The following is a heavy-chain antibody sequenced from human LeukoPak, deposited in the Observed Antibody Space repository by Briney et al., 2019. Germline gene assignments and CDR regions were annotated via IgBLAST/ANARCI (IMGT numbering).Heavy chain of an antibody. Sequence: GGSLRLSCAASGFTFSNAWMSWVRQAPGKGLEWVGRIKSKTDGGTTDYAAPVKGRFTISRDDSKNTLYLQMNSLKTEDTAVYYCTHYQLPQYYYYYYMDVWGKGTTVTVSS. J-gene: IGHJ6*03. CDR3: THYQLPQYYYYYYMDV. D-gene: IGHD2-2*01. CDR2: IKSKTDGGTT. V-gene: IGHV3-15*01. CDR1: GFTFSNAW.